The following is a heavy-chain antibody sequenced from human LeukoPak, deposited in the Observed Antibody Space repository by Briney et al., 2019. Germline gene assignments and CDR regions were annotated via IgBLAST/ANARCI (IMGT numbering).Heavy chain of an antibody. J-gene: IGHJ4*02. D-gene: IGHD4-11*01. CDR3: ARGFYSPHY. Sequence: SETLSLTCTVSGGSISSDYWSWIRQPPGKGLEWIGYIYYSGRTYYNPSLKSRITISVDTSKNQFSLKLSSVTAADTAVFYCARGFYSPHYWGQGTLVSVSS. CDR1: GGSISSDY. CDR2: IYYSGRT. V-gene: IGHV4-59*01.